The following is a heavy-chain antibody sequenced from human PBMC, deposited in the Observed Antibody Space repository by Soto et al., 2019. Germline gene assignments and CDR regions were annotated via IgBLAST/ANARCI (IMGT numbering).Heavy chain of an antibody. CDR2: IYYSGST. D-gene: IGHD3-10*01. J-gene: IGHJ5*02. CDR3: ATSLVTYYFVSWGPPGFNWFDP. V-gene: IGHV4-39*01. CDR1: GGSISSSSYY. Sequence: SETLSLTCTVSGGSISSSSYYWCWIRHPPGKGLEWIGSIYYSGSTYYNPSLKSRATISVDTSKNQFSLKLSSVTAADTAVYYCATSLVTYYFVSWGPPGFNWFDPFGQGTLVTVSS.